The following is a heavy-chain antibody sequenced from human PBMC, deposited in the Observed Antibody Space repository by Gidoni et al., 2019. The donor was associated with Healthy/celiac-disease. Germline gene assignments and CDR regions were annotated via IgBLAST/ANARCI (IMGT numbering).Heavy chain of an antibody. D-gene: IGHD1-26*01. Sequence: QVQLVESGGGVVQPGRSLRLSCAASGFTFSSYAMHWVRQAPGKGLEWVAVISYDGSNKYYADSVKGRFTISRDNSKNTLYLQMNSLRAEDTAVYYCARDSYNSGSYFYWGQGTLVTVSS. J-gene: IGHJ4*02. V-gene: IGHV3-30-3*01. CDR3: ARDSYNSGSYFY. CDR1: GFTFSSYA. CDR2: ISYDGSNK.